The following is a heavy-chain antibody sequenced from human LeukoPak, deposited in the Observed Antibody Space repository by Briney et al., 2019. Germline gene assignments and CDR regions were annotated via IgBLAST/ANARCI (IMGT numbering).Heavy chain of an antibody. CDR2: IYYSGST. V-gene: IGHV4-61*01. Sequence: SETLSLTCTVSGGSVSSGSYYWSWIRQPPGKGLEWIGYIYYSGSTNYSPSLKSRVTISVDTSKNQFSLKLSSVTAADTAVYYCARDGAAAGTYYYYGMDVWGKGTTVTVSS. CDR1: GGSVSSGSYY. CDR3: ARDGAAAGTYYYYGMDV. J-gene: IGHJ6*04. D-gene: IGHD6-13*01.